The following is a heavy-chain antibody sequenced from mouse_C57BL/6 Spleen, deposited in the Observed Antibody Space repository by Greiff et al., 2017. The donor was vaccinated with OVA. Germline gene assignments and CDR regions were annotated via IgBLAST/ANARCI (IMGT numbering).Heavy chain of an antibody. J-gene: IGHJ2*01. V-gene: IGHV1-54*01. Sequence: VQLQESGAELVRPGTSVKVSCKASGYAFTNYLIEWVKQRPGQGLEWIGVINPGSGGTNYNEKFKGKATLTADKSSSTAYMQLSSLTSEDSAVYCCARALKGYFDYWGQGTTRTVCS. CDR2: INPGSGGT. CDR1: GYAFTNYL. CDR3: ARALKGYFDY.